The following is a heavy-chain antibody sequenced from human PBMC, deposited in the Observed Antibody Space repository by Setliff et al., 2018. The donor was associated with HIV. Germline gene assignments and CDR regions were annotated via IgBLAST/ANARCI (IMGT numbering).Heavy chain of an antibody. J-gene: IGHJ6*02. Sequence: ASVKVSCKASGYTFTTYGVNWVRQAPGQGLELMGWINSYNGNTKFAQKFQGRVTMTTDTSTTTAFMELRSLKADDTGIYYCSRSGVPPYYYYGMDVWGQGTTVTVSS. V-gene: IGHV1-18*04. CDR1: GYTFTTYG. D-gene: IGHD3-10*01. CDR3: SRSGVPPYYYYGMDV. CDR2: INSYNGNT.